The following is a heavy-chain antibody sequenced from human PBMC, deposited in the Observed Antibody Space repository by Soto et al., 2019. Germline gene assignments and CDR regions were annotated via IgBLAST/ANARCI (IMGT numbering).Heavy chain of an antibody. CDR1: GGSIRSEDHY. CDR3: ARDRPVGPYAYKGDYGMDV. D-gene: IGHD3-16*01. CDR2: LYYSGAT. J-gene: IGHJ6*02. V-gene: IGHV4-30-4*01. Sequence: QVQLQESGPGLVTASQTLSLTCTMSGGSIRSEDHYWSWVRQSPGKGLEWIGPLYYSGATYRNEAIERLVTISLDMSKNQFALHMRSVTAADTATYFCARDRPVGPYAYKGDYGMDVWGQGTTVTVSS.